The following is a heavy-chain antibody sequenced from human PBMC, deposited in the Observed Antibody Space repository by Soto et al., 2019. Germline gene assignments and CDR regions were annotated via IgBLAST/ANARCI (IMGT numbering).Heavy chain of an antibody. J-gene: IGHJ4*02. CDR3: ARVGALWFGEGGDY. D-gene: IGHD3-10*01. Sequence: QLQLQESGPGLVKPSETLSLTCTVSGGSISSSSYYWGWIRQPPGKGLEWIGSIYYSGSTYYNPSLKDRVPISVDTSKNQFSLKLSSVTAADTAVYYCARVGALWFGEGGDYWGQGTLVTVSS. V-gene: IGHV4-39*01. CDR1: GGSISSSSYY. CDR2: IYYSGST.